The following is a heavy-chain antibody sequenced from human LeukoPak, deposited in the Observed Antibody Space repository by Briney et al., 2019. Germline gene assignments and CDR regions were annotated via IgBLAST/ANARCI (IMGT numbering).Heavy chain of an antibody. CDR3: AREQQLALDY. D-gene: IGHD6-13*01. J-gene: IGHJ4*02. Sequence: PGGSLRLSCAASGFTFSSYAMHWVRQAPGKGLEWVAVISYDGSNKYYADSVKGRFTISRDNSKNTLYLQMNGLTAEDTAVYYCAREQQLALDYWGQGTLVTVSS. CDR2: ISYDGSNK. V-gene: IGHV3-30*04. CDR1: GFTFSSYA.